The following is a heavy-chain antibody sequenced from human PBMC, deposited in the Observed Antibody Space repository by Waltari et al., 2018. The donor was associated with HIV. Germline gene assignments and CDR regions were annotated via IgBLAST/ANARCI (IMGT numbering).Heavy chain of an antibody. CDR3: ARDVVVVVAATLPYYYGMDV. V-gene: IGHV1-69*01. CDR2: ISPIFSTA. CDR1: GGTFSSYA. D-gene: IGHD2-15*01. J-gene: IGHJ6*02. Sequence: QVQLVQSGAEVKKPGSSVKVSCKASGGTFSSYAISWVRQAPGQGLEWMGGISPIFSTANDAQKFQGRVTITADESTSTAYMELSSLRSEDTAVYYCARDVVVVVAATLPYYYGMDVWGQGTTVTVSS.